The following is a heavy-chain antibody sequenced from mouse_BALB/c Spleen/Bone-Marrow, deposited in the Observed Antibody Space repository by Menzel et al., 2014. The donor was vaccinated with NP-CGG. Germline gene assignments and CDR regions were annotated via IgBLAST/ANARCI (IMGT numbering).Heavy chain of an antibody. Sequence: EVKLMVSGGGLVQPGGSLRLSCATSGFTFTDYYMSWVRQPPGKALEWLGFIRNKANGYTTEYSASVKGLFTISRDNSQSILYLQMNILRTEDSATYYCSRYRNYGSNWYFDVWGAGTTVTVSS. CDR3: SRYRNYGSNWYFDV. CDR2: IRNKANGYTT. V-gene: IGHV7-3*02. D-gene: IGHD1-1*01. J-gene: IGHJ1*01. CDR1: GFTFTDYY.